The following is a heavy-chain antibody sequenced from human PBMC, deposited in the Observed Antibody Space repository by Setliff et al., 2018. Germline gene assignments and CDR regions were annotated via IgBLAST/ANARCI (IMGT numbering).Heavy chain of an antibody. CDR3: ARVQMAYGDYSGAFDI. J-gene: IGHJ3*02. V-gene: IGHV1-69*05. D-gene: IGHD4-17*01. Sequence: ASVKVSCKASGDTFSSYGISWVRQAPGQGLEWMGGTIPMFGSTSYAQKFQGRVTIITDESTTTAYMELSSLGSEDTAVYYCARVQMAYGDYSGAFDIWGQGTMVTVSS. CDR2: TIPMFGST. CDR1: GDTFSSYG.